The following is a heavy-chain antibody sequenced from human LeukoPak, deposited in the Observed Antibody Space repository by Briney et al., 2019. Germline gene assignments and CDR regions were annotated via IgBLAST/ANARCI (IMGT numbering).Heavy chain of an antibody. V-gene: IGHV4-39*07. D-gene: IGHD3-10*01. J-gene: IGHJ5*02. Sequence: SETLSLTCTVSGGSISSSSYYWAWIRQPPGKGLEWIGSIYYSGSTYYNPSLKSRVTISVDTSKNQFSLKLSSVTAADTAVYYCARGAQSANHKLWFGELFPDRWFDPWGQGTLVTVSS. CDR1: GGSISSSSYY. CDR2: IYYSGST. CDR3: ARGAQSANHKLWFGELFPDRWFDP.